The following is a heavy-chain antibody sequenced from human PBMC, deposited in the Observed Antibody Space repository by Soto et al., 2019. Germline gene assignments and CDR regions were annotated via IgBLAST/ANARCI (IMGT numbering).Heavy chain of an antibody. Sequence: ASVKVSCKASGYTFTSYDINWVRQATGQGLEWMGWMNPNSGNTGYAQKFQGRVTMTRNTSISTAYMELSSLRSEDTAVYYCARGLKGIAAPRGRYYYYYMDVWGKGTTVTVSS. CDR1: GYTFTSYD. CDR2: MNPNSGNT. CDR3: ARGLKGIAAPRGRYYYYYMDV. D-gene: IGHD6-6*01. J-gene: IGHJ6*03. V-gene: IGHV1-8*01.